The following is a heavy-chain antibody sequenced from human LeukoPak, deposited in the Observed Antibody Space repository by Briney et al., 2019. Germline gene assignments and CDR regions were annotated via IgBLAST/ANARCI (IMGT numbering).Heavy chain of an antibody. CDR1: GLSFSTYS. CDR2: ISSSSIYR. V-gene: IGHV3-21*04. D-gene: IGHD2-8*01. CDR3: STDPRLLMY. Sequence: GGSLRLSCAASGLSFSTYSMNWVRQAPGKGLEWVSSISSSSIYRYYADSVKGRFTISRDNAKKSLYLQMNSLRPEDTALYYCSTDPRLLMYWGHGTLVTVSS. J-gene: IGHJ4*01.